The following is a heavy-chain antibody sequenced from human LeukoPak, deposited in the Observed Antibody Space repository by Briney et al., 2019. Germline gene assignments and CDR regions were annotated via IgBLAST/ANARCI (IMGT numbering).Heavy chain of an antibody. V-gene: IGHV4-34*01. CDR2: INHSGST. CDR3: ARVYYGRTYDYWYFDL. CDR1: GGSFSAYY. Sequence: SETLSLTCAVYGGSFSAYYWTWIRQPPGRGLEWIGEINHSGSTNYNPSFKSRVTISVDTSKNQFSLKLSSVTAADTAVYFCARVYYGRTYDYWYFDLWGRGTLVTVSS. J-gene: IGHJ2*01. D-gene: IGHD3-10*01.